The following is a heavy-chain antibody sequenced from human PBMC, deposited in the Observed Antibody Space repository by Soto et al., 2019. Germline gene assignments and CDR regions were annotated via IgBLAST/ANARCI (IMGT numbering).Heavy chain of an antibody. D-gene: IGHD6-13*01. CDR3: ARDRSSSHY. CDR1: GYTFTDYG. J-gene: IGHJ4*02. CDR2: ISAYNFNT. Sequence: ASVKVSCKASGYTFTDYGISWVRQAPGQGLEWMGWISAYNFNTDYAQEFQSRITMTIDTSKSTAYMELRSLRSDDTAVYYCARDRSSSHYWGQRPLVTVSS. V-gene: IGHV1-18*04.